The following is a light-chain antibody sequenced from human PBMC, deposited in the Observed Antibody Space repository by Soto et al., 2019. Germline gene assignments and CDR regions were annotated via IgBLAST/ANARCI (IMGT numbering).Light chain of an antibody. Sequence: QSALTQPASVSGSPGQSIPISCTGTSSDVGGYNYVSWYQQHPGKAPKLMIYEVSNRPSGVSNRFSGSKSGNTASLTISGLQAEDEADYYCSSYTSSSTLYVFGTGTQLTVL. CDR3: SSYTSSSTLYV. V-gene: IGLV2-14*01. CDR1: SSDVGGYNY. J-gene: IGLJ1*01. CDR2: EVS.